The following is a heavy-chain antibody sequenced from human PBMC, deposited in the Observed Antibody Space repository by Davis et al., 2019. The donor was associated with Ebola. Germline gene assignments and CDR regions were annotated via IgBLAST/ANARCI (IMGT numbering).Heavy chain of an antibody. CDR2: IIPIFGTA. J-gene: IGHJ6*04. V-gene: IGHV1-69*13. Sequence: SVKVSCKASGGTFSSYAISWVRQAPGQGLEWMGGIIPIFGTANYAQKFQGRVTITADESTSTAYMELSSLRFDDTAVYYCAARRFGESFYFNYAMDVWGIGTTVTVSS. CDR1: GGTFSSYA. CDR3: AARRFGESFYFNYAMDV. D-gene: IGHD3-10*01.